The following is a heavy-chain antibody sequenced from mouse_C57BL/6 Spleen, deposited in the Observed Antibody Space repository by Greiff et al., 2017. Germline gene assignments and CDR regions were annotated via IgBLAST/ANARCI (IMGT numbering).Heavy chain of an antibody. CDR2: IWRGGST. CDR1: GFSLTSYG. CDR3: AKDDYYGSSDWYFDV. J-gene: IGHJ1*03. V-gene: IGHV2-5*01. D-gene: IGHD1-1*01. Sequence: QVQLQQSGPGLVQPSPSLSITCTVSGFSLTSYGVHWVRQSPGKGLEWLGVIWRGGSTDYNAAFMSRLSITKDNSKGQVFFKMNSLQADDTAIYYCAKDDYYGSSDWYFDVWGTGTTVTVSS.